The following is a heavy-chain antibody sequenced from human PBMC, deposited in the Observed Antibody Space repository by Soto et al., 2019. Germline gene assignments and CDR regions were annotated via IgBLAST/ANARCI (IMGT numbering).Heavy chain of an antibody. J-gene: IGHJ6*02. CDR1: GFTVSSNY. CDR3: ARDLVGANPDYYYYGMDV. V-gene: IGHV3-53*01. Sequence: GGSLILSCAASGFTVSSNYMSWVRQAPGKGLEWVSVIYSGGSTYYADSVKGRFTISRDNSKNTLYLQMNSLRAEDTAVCYCARDLVGANPDYYYYGMDVWGQGTTVTVSS. CDR2: IYSGGST. D-gene: IGHD1-26*01.